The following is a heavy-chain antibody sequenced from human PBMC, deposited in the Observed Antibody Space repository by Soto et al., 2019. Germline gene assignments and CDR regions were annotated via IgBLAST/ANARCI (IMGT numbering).Heavy chain of an antibody. CDR3: ARRSVDDSFDI. V-gene: IGHV5-10-1*01. J-gene: IGHJ3*02. CDR1: GNSFTKYW. CDR2: IDPSDSYT. D-gene: IGHD6-19*01. Sequence: PGESLKISCKDSGNSFTKYWISWVRQMPGKGLEWMGRIDPSDSYTNYSPSFQGHVTISADKSITTGYLQWSSLKASDTAMYYCARRSVDDSFDIWGQGTMVTVS.